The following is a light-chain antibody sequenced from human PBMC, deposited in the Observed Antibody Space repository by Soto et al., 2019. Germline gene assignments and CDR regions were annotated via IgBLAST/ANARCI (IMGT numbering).Light chain of an antibody. Sequence: QSALTQPASVSGSPGQSITISCTGTSSDVGGYKYVSWYQQHPGKAPKLMIYEVSNRPSGVSNRFSGSKSDNTASLVISGLQAEDEADYYCTSYTSRSNVVFGGGTQLTVL. J-gene: IGLJ2*01. CDR2: EVS. CDR3: TSYTSRSNVV. V-gene: IGLV2-14*01. CDR1: SSDVGGYKY.